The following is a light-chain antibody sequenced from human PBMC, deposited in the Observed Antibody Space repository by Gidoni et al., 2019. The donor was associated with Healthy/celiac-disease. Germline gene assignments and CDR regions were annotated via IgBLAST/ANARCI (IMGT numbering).Light chain of an antibody. CDR1: QSVSIN. CDR3: QQYKNWPPEYT. J-gene: IGKJ2*01. CDR2: GAS. Sequence: EIVMTHSPTTMSVSPGERATLSCRASQSVSINLAWYQQKPGQAPRLLIYGASTRATGIPARFRGSGSGTEFTLTISSLQSEDFAVYYCQQYKNWPPEYTFGQGTKLEIK. V-gene: IGKV3-15*01.